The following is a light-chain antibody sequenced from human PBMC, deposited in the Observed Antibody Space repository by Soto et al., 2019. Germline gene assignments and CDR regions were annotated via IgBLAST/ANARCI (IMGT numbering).Light chain of an antibody. CDR1: QSVSSY. CDR2: DAS. J-gene: IGKJ4*01. CDR3: QQRSNWIT. V-gene: IGKV3-11*01. Sequence: EIVLTQSPATLSLSPGERATLSCRASQSVSSYLAWYQQKPGQAPRLLIYDASNRATGIPARFSGSGSGTVFTLTISSLDLEDFAVYYCQQRSNWITFGGGTKVEIK.